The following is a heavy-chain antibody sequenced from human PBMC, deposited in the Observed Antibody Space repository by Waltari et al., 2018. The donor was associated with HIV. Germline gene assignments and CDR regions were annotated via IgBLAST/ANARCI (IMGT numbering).Heavy chain of an antibody. CDR2: IFYSGST. J-gene: IGHJ4*02. CDR3: ARHGQVVIAPFDY. V-gene: IGHV4-39*01. Sequence: QLQLQESGPGLVKPSGTLSLTCSVSGSSIRGSGFYWGWIRQPPGKGLEWIGSIFYSGSTYYNPSLKSRVTLSVDTSKNQFSLELTSVSAADTAIYYCARHGQVVIAPFDYWGQGLLVTVSS. CDR1: GSSIRGSGFY. D-gene: IGHD3-22*01.